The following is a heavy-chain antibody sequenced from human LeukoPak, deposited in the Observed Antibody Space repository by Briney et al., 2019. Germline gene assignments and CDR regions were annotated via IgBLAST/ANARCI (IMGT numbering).Heavy chain of an antibody. CDR2: IHSDGNTK. J-gene: IGHJ5*02. CDR1: GISFRSYG. V-gene: IGHV3-30*02. CDR3: VLDGYYQTEDFDP. Sequence: PGGSLRLSCAVSGISFRSYGFHWIRQAPGKGPEWVTFIHSDGNTKYYRDSVKGRFTISRDTSKDTLYLQINSLRGEDTAIYHCVLDGYYQTEDFDPWGQGTLVTVSS. D-gene: IGHD5-24*01.